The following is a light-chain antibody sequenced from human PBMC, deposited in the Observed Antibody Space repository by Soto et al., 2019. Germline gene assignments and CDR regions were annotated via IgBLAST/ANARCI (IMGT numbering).Light chain of an antibody. CDR3: QQSYITPWT. CDR2: TAS. Sequence: IQMTQSPSSLSASVGDRVTITCRASQSISSYLSWYQQKPGKAPQLLIYTASTLQSGVPSRFSGSGSGTDFTLTIGSLQPEDFAIYHCQQSYITPWTFGLGTKVEIK. V-gene: IGKV1-39*01. J-gene: IGKJ1*01. CDR1: QSISSY.